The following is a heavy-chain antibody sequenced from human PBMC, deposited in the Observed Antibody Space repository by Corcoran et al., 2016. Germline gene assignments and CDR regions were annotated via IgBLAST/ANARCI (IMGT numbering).Heavy chain of an antibody. CDR2: ISSSGSTI. Sequence: QVQLVESGGGLVKPGGSLRLSCAAPGFTFSDYYMSWIRQAPGKGLEWVSYISSSGSTIYYADSVKGRFTISRDNAQNSLYLQMNSRRAEDTDVYYCAREIDKDSSGYYYFYYGMDVWGQGTTVTVSS. D-gene: IGHD3-22*01. CDR1: GFTFSDYY. CDR3: AREIDKDSSGYYYFYYGMDV. V-gene: IGHV3-11*01. J-gene: IGHJ6*02.